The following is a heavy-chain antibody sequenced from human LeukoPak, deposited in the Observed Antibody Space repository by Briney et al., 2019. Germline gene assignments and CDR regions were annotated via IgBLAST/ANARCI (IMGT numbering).Heavy chain of an antibody. Sequence: GGSLRLSCAASGFTFSSYAMHWVRQAPGKGLEWVAVISYDGSNKYYADSVKGRFTISRDNSNNTLYLQMNSLRAEDTAVYYCARDSAVAGTGDYWGQGTLVTVSS. CDR1: GFTFSSYA. CDR2: ISYDGSNK. D-gene: IGHD6-19*01. CDR3: ARDSAVAGTGDY. J-gene: IGHJ4*02. V-gene: IGHV3-30-3*01.